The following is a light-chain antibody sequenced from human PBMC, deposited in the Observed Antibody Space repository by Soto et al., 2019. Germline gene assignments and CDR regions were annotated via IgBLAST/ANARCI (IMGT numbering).Light chain of an antibody. CDR2: DAS. Sequence: DIQMTQSPSALSASVVDAVTSTFRASQSISVSLAWYQQKPGKAPNLLIYDASTLQGGVPSRFSGSGSGTEFTLTVTSLQPEDFATYFCQQYDKYSTFGHGTKVDIK. J-gene: IGKJ1*01. CDR1: QSISVS. V-gene: IGKV1-5*01. CDR3: QQYDKYST.